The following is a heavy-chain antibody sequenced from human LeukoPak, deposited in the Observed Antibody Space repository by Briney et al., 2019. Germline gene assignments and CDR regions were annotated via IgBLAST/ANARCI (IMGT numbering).Heavy chain of an antibody. CDR1: GGSISSGSYY. CDR3: ARGLYSNRATYWFDP. Sequence: SQTLSLTCTVSGGSISSGSYYWSWIRQPAGKGLEWIGRIYTSGSTNYNPSLKSRVTISVDTSKNQFSLKLSSVTAADTAVYYCARGLYSNRATYWFDPWGQGTLVTVSS. D-gene: IGHD4-11*01. CDR2: IYTSGST. V-gene: IGHV4-61*02. J-gene: IGHJ5*02.